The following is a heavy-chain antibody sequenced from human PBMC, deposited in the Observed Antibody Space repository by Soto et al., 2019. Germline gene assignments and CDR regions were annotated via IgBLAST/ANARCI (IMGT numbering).Heavy chain of an antibody. CDR3: ARESRLASYYYDSSGYSYFDY. J-gene: IGHJ4*02. Sequence: ASVKVSCKASGYTFTSYAMHWVRQAPGQRLEWMGWINAGNGNTKYSQKFQGRVTITRDTSASTAYMELSSLRSEDTAVYYCARESRLASYYYDSSGYSYFDYWGQGTLVTVSS. V-gene: IGHV1-3*01. D-gene: IGHD3-22*01. CDR2: INAGNGNT. CDR1: GYTFTSYA.